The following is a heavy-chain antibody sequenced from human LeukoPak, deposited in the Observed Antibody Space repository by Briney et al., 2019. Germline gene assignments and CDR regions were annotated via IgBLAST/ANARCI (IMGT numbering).Heavy chain of an antibody. CDR3: GGGDDSSVDF. D-gene: IGHD3-22*01. CDR2: IYYSGST. V-gene: IGHV4-59*12. J-gene: IGHJ3*01. CDR1: GGSLSSYY. Sequence: SETLSLTCTVSGGSLSSYYWSWIRQPPGKGLEWVGYIYYSGSTNYNPSLKSRVTISVETTKNQFSLKLIPVTTADQTVHYCGGGDDSSVDFWGQGTMVTVSS.